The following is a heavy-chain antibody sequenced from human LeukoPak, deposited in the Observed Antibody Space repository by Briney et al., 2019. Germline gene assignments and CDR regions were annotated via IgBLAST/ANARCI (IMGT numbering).Heavy chain of an antibody. D-gene: IGHD6-19*01. CDR1: GGSISSSSYY. Sequence: PSETLSLTCTVSGGSISSSSYYWGWIRQPPGKGLEWIGSIYYSGSTYYNPSLKSRVTISVDTSKNQFSLKLSSVTAADTAVYYCARRNIAVAGWRDYYYYMDVWGKGTTVTISS. CDR2: IYYSGST. J-gene: IGHJ6*03. CDR3: ARRNIAVAGWRDYYYYMDV. V-gene: IGHV4-39*07.